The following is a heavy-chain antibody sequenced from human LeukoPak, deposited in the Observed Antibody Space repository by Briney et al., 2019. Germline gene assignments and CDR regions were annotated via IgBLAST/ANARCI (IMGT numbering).Heavy chain of an antibody. CDR3: ARGPIYDILTGYPKGVVDY. CDR1: GYTFTSYG. Sequence: ASVKVACKASGYTFTSYGISGVRQAPGQGLEWMGWISAYNGNTNYAQKLQGRVTMTTDTSTSTAYMELRSLRSDDTAAYYCARGPIYDILTGYPKGVVDYWRQGTMVTVCS. V-gene: IGHV1-18*04. D-gene: IGHD3-9*01. CDR2: ISAYNGNT. J-gene: IGHJ4*02.